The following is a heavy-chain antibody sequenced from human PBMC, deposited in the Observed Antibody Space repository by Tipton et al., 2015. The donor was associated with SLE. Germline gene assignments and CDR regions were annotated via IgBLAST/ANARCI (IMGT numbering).Heavy chain of an antibody. V-gene: IGHV4-39*07. CDR3: ARDSRYQLTYYYMDV. D-gene: IGHD2-2*01. Sequence: TLSLTCTVSGDSITRSSFYWGWIRQPPGKGLEWIGSIYYSGTAHYENPSLKSRVTISIDTSKNQFSLNLSSVTAADTAVYYCARDSRYQLTYYYMDVWGKGTTVTVSS. J-gene: IGHJ6*03. CDR1: GDSITRSSFY. CDR2: IYYSGTAH.